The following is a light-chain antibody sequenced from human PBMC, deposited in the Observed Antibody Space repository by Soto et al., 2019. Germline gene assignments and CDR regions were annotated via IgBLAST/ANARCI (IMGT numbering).Light chain of an antibody. CDR3: QQSFVPPRT. CDR1: QSVSSY. Sequence: DIQMTQSPSSLSASVGDRVTITCRASQSVSSYLNWYQQKPGKAPKVLINAASALQSGVPARFSGSGYGTDFTLTIDSLQPEDFATYYCQQSFVPPRTFGQGTKVEIK. CDR2: AAS. J-gene: IGKJ1*01. V-gene: IGKV1-39*01.